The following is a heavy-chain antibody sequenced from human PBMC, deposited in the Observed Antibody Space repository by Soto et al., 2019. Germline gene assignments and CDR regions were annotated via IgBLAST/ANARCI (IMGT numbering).Heavy chain of an antibody. D-gene: IGHD2-15*01. CDR1: GGSISSYY. CDR2: IYYSGST. CDR3: ARHRCSGGSCYSDY. V-gene: IGHV4-59*08. Sequence: QVQLQESGPGLVKPSETLSLTCTVSGGSISSYYWSWIRQPPGKGLEWIGYIYYSGSTNYNPSLKSRVTISVDTSKNQFSLKLSSVTAADTAVYYCARHRCSGGSCYSDYWGQGTLVTVSS. J-gene: IGHJ4*02.